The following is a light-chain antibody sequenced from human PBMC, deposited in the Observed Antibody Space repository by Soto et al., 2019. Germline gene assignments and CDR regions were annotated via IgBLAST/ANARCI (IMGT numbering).Light chain of an antibody. CDR3: QHYGNSPT. V-gene: IGKV3-20*01. Sequence: EVVMTQSPATLSVSPGERATLSCRASQSVTSNYLAWYQQKPGQAPRLLIYGISSRATGVPDRFSGSGSGTDFTLTISRLEPGDFAVYWCQHYGNSPTFGQGTRVQIK. J-gene: IGKJ1*01. CDR1: QSVTSNY. CDR2: GIS.